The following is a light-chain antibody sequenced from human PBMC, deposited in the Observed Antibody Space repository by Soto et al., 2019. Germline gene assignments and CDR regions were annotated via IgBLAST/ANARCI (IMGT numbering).Light chain of an antibody. Sequence: QSVLTQPASVSGSPGQSITISCTGTSSDFGNYNLVSWYQQHPGKVPKLILFEVNKRPSGVSGRFSGSKSGNTASLTISGLQDEEEADYYCCSYTSSRTYVFGTGTKVTV. CDR1: SSDFGNYNL. CDR2: EVN. CDR3: CSYTSSRTYV. V-gene: IGLV2-14*02. J-gene: IGLJ1*01.